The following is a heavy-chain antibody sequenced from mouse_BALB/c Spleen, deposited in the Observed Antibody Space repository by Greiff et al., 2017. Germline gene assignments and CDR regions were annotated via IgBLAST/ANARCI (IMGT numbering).Heavy chain of an antibody. D-gene: IGHD3-1*01. CDR1: GYPFTNYL. Sequence: QVQLQQSGAELVRPGTSVKVSCKASGYPFTNYLLEWVKQRPGQGLEWIGVINPGSGGNNYNENFKGKATLTADKSSSHAYRQLSRLTSEDPAVYFCARRGSSGPAWFAYWGQGTLVSVSA. CDR3: ARRGSSGPAWFAY. V-gene: IGHV1-54*01. J-gene: IGHJ3*01. CDR2: INPGSGGN.